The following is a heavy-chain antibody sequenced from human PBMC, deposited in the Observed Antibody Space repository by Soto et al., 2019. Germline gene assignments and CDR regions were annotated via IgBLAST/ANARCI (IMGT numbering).Heavy chain of an antibody. CDR2: IYYSGST. Sequence: LSLTCTVSASSISSGSYYWSWIRQRPGEVLEWFGYIYYSGSTYYNPSLKSRVTISVDTSKNQFSLKLSSVTAADTAVYYCARVDILPGYYMWFDPWGQGTLVTVSS. J-gene: IGHJ5*02. CDR1: ASSISSGSYY. CDR3: ARVDILPGYYMWFDP. V-gene: IGHV4-31*03. D-gene: IGHD3-9*01.